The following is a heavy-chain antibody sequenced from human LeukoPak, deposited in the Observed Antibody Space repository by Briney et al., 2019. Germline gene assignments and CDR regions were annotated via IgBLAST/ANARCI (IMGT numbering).Heavy chain of an antibody. CDR1: GFTFSSYG. CDR3: AREDDYGDYYYGMDV. CDR2: IWYDGSNK. J-gene: IGHJ6*02. Sequence: PGGSLRLSCAASGFTFSSYGMHWVRQAPGKGLEWVAVIWYDGSNKYYADSVKGRFTISRDNSKNTLYLQMNSLRAEDTAVYYCAREDDYGDYYYGMDVWGQGTTVTVSS. D-gene: IGHD4-17*01. V-gene: IGHV3-33*01.